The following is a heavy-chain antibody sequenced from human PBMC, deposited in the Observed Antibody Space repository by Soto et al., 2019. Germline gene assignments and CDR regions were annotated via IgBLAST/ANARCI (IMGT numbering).Heavy chain of an antibody. CDR3: ARGSDFWSGTGYYYYMDV. CDR2: IYCSGST. V-gene: IGHV4-59*01. D-gene: IGHD3-3*01. CDR1: GGSISSYY. J-gene: IGHJ6*03. Sequence: PSETLSLTCTVSGGSISSYYWSWIRQPPGKGLEWIGYIYCSGSTNYNPSLKSRVTISVDTSKNQYSLKLSSVTAADTAVYYRARGSDFWSGTGYYYYMDVWGKGTTVTVSS.